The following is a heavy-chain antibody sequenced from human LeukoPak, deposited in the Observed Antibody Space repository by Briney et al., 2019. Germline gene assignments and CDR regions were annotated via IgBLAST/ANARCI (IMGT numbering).Heavy chain of an antibody. CDR3: ARDILIFGVVPYYYYGMDV. CDR1: GFTVSSYS. D-gene: IGHD3/OR15-3a*01. V-gene: IGHV3-21*01. Sequence: GGSLRLSCAASGFTVSSYSMSWVRQAPGKGLEWVSSISSSSSYIYYADSVKGRFNISRDNAKNSLYLQMNSLRAEDTAVYYCARDILIFGVVPYYYYGMDVWGQGTTVTVSS. J-gene: IGHJ6*02. CDR2: ISSSSSYI.